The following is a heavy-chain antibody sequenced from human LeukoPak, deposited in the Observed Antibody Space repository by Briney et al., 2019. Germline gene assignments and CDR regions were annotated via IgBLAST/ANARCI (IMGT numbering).Heavy chain of an antibody. J-gene: IGHJ4*02. V-gene: IGHV3-30*02. Sequence: GGSLRPSCAASGFTFSDLGMTWVRQAPSKGLEWVAFIRYDGSTRSYADSVKGRFTISRDNSKNTLYLQMSGLGVDDTALYSCPAVDNRVGFDCWGQGTLVTVSS. CDR3: PAVDNRVGFDC. CDR1: GFTFSDLG. D-gene: IGHD1-14*01. CDR2: IRYDGSTR.